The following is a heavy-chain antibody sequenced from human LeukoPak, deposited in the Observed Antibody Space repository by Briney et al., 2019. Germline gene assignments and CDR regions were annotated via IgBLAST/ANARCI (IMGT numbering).Heavy chain of an antibody. J-gene: IGHJ5*02. D-gene: IGHD7-27*01. CDR1: GGSISSSNW. CDR2: IYHSGST. Sequence: SGTLSLTCAVSGGSISSSNWWSWVRPPPGKGLEWIGEIYHSGSTNYNPSLKSRVTISVDTSKNQFSLKLSSVTAADTAVYYCARDPLGLNWFDPWGQGTLVTVSS. CDR3: ARDPLGLNWFDP. V-gene: IGHV4-4*02.